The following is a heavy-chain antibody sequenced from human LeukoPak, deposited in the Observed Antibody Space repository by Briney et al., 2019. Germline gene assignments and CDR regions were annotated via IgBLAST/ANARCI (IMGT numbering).Heavy chain of an antibody. CDR1: GFTFSGYA. D-gene: IGHD3-22*01. J-gene: IGHJ4*02. CDR2: ITGSGDYT. CDR3: AKDGLYYDGSAHVYYFDF. V-gene: IGHV3-23*01. Sequence: GGSLRLSCAASGFTFSGYAMTWVRQAPGKGLEWVSSITGSGDYTYYIDSVKGRFTISRDNSKNILYLQMNSLRGEDTALYYCAKDGLYYDGSAHVYYFDFWAQGPLVA.